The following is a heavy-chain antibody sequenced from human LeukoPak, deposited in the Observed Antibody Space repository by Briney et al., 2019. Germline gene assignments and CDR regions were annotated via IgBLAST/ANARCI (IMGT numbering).Heavy chain of an antibody. V-gene: IGHV4-4*07. Sequence: SETLSLTCTVSGGSISSYYWSWIRQPAGKGLEWIGRIYTSGSTYYNPSLKSRVTISVDTSKNQFSLKLSSVTAADTAVYYCARVVRRFGELESGYGMDVWGQGTTVTVSS. CDR1: GGSISSYY. CDR3: ARVVRRFGELESGYGMDV. CDR2: IYTSGST. J-gene: IGHJ6*02. D-gene: IGHD3-10*01.